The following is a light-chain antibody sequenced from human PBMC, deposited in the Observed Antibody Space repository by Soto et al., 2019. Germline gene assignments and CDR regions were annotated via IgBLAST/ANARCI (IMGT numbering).Light chain of an antibody. CDR3: SSYTTSSSYV. J-gene: IGLJ1*01. Sequence: QSVLTQPGSVSGSPGQSITISCTGTSSDVGGYIYVSWYQQHPGKAPKLMIYDVTSRPSGVSYRSSGSKSGNTASLTISGLQAEDEADYYCSSYTTSSSYVFGTGTKVTVL. CDR2: DVT. V-gene: IGLV2-14*01. CDR1: SSDVGGYIY.